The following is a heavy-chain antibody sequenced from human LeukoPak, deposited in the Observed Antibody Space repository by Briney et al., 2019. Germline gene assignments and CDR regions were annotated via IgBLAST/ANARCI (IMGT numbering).Heavy chain of an antibody. D-gene: IGHD6-13*01. Sequence: ASVKVSCKASGGTFISYTISWVRQAPGQGLEWMGGIIPILGIANYAQKFEGRVTITADKSTSTAYMELSSLRSEDTAVYYCAREISSSSWSVGWFDPWGQGTLVTVSP. J-gene: IGHJ5*02. CDR3: AREISSSSWSVGWFDP. CDR2: IIPILGIA. V-gene: IGHV1-69*10. CDR1: GGTFISYT.